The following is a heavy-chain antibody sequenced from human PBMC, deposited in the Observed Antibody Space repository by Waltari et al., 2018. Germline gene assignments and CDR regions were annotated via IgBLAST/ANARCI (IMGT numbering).Heavy chain of an antibody. J-gene: IGHJ6*03. CDR3: ARGQYRSSYYYYYYMDV. CDR1: GGSFSGYY. D-gene: IGHD6-6*01. CDR2: INHSGST. V-gene: IGHV4-34*01. Sequence: QVQLQQWGAGLLKPSETLSLTCAVYGGSFSGYYWSWIRQPPGKGLEWIGEINHSGSTNSEPSPRCRVPILGDTYKTQCCLKLSSGTAAYTAVYYCARGQYRSSYYYYYYMDVWGKGTTVTISS.